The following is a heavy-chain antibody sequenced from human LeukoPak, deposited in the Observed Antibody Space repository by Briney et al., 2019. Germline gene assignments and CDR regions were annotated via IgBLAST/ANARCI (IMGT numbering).Heavy chain of an antibody. CDR2: IYSGGST. V-gene: IGHV3-53*01. J-gene: IGHJ4*02. Sequence: GGSLRLSCAASGFTVSSNHMSWVRQAPGKGLEWVSVIYSGGSTDYADSVKGRFTISRDNLKNTPYLQMNSLRAEDTAVYYCARGPAGYNWGQGTLVTFSS. CDR3: ARGPAGYN. D-gene: IGHD1-1*01. CDR1: GFTVSSNH.